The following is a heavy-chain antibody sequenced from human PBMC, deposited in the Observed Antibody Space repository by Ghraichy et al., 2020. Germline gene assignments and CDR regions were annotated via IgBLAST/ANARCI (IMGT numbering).Heavy chain of an antibody. Sequence: IGEINHSGSTNYNPSLKSRVTISVDTSKNQFSLKLSAVTAAATAVYYCGRGQTGYYYDSSGSPSDAFDIW. CDR3: GRGQTGYYYDSSGSPSDAFDI. CDR2: INHSGST. D-gene: IGHD3-22*01. V-gene: IGHV4-34*01. J-gene: IGHJ3*02.